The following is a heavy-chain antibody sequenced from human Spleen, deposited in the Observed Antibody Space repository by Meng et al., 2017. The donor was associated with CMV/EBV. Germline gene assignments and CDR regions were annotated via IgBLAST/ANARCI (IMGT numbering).Heavy chain of an antibody. CDR2: IYYSGST. CDR1: GGSISSGDYY. J-gene: IGHJ4*02. V-gene: IGHV4-30-4*08. CDR3: ARLYCGGDCYSDY. Sequence: LRLSCTVSGGSISSGDYYWSWIRQPPGKGLEWIGYIYYSGSTYYNPSLKSRVTISVDTSKNQFSLKLSSVTAADTAVYYCARLYCGGDCYSDYWGQGTLVTVSS. D-gene: IGHD2-21*01.